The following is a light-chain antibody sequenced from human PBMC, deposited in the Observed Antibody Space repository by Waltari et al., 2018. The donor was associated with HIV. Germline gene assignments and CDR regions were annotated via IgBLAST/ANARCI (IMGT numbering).Light chain of an antibody. V-gene: IGLV2-8*01. J-gene: IGLJ2*01. CDR2: EVT. CDR3: SSYAPTNNFYVL. Sequence: QSALTQPPSASGSPGQSVTISCTGPSSDIGGYNYVSWYQQHPGKAPKPIMTEVTKRPSGVPDRFSGSKSGNTASLTVSGLQAEDEAHYYCSSYAPTNNFYVLFGGGTALTVL. CDR1: SSDIGGYNY.